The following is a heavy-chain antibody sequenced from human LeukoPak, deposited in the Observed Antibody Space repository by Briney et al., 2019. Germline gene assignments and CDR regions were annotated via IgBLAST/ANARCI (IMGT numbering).Heavy chain of an antibody. CDR3: ARDLYYDFWSGPPNFDY. CDR2: ISGSGGST. J-gene: IGHJ4*02. D-gene: IGHD3-3*01. V-gene: IGHV3-23*01. CDR1: GFTFSSYA. Sequence: PGGSLRLSCAASGFTFSSYAMSWVRQAPGKGLEWVSAISGSGGSTYYADSVKGRFTISRDNSKNTLYLQMGSLRAEDMAVYYCARDLYYDFWSGPPNFDYWGQGTLVTVSS.